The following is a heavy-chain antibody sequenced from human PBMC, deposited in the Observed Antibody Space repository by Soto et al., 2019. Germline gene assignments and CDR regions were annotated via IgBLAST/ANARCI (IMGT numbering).Heavy chain of an antibody. V-gene: IGHV4-59*01. CDR3: ARGGHGFDY. CDR1: GGSTNSYY. D-gene: IGHD2-8*01. Sequence: SETLSLTCTVSGGSTNSYYWSWIRQPPGRGLEWIGYIYHSGSTNYSPSLRSRVTMSLDTSKNQLSLKLSSVTAADTAVYYCARGGHGFDYWGQGILVTVSS. J-gene: IGHJ4*02. CDR2: IYHSGST.